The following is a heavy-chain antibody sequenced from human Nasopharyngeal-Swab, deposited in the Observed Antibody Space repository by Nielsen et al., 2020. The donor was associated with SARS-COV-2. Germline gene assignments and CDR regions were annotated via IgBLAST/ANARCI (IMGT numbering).Heavy chain of an antibody. CDR1: GGSISSGGHY. CDR3: ARSYGYPIDY. CDR2: IYYSGST. D-gene: IGHD4-17*01. V-gene: IGHV4-31*03. J-gene: IGHJ4*02. Sequence: SETLSLTCTVSGGSISSGGHYWSWIRQHPGKGLEWIGYIYYSGSTYYNPSLKSRVTISVDTSKNQFSLKLSSVTAADTAVYYCARSYGYPIDYWGQGTLVTVSS.